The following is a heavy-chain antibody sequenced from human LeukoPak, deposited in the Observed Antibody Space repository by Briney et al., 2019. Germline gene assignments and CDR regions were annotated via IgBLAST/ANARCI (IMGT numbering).Heavy chain of an antibody. Sequence: ASVKVSCKTSGYAFIGYYIHWVRQAPGQGLEWMGIINPSGGSTSYAQKFQGRVTMTRDTSTSTVYMELSSLRSEDTAVYYCARERQVPRYCSGGSCYSLYYWGQGTLVTVSS. J-gene: IGHJ4*02. CDR3: ARERQVPRYCSGGSCYSLYY. CDR1: GYAFIGYY. D-gene: IGHD2-15*01. V-gene: IGHV1-46*01. CDR2: INPSGGST.